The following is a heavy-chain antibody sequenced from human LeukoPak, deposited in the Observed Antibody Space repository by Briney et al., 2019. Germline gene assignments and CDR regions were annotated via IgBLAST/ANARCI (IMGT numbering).Heavy chain of an antibody. Sequence: PGGSLRLSCAASGFTFSSYAMSWVRQAPGKGLEWVTVISFDGSNKFYGDSVKGRFTTSRDNSKNTLYLQMNSLRAEDTAVYYCAKDMGRDFWSGYSAPDYWGHGTLVTVSS. J-gene: IGHJ4*01. CDR1: GFTFSSYA. CDR3: AKDMGRDFWSGYSAPDY. D-gene: IGHD3-3*01. CDR2: ISFDGSNK. V-gene: IGHV3-30*18.